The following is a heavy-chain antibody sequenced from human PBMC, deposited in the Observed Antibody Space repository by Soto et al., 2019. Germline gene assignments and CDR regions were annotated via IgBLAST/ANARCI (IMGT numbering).Heavy chain of an antibody. V-gene: IGHV1-46*01. CDR1: GYTFTSYY. CDR2: INPSGGST. Sequence: QVQLVQSGAEVKKPGASVKVSCKASGYTFTSYYMHWVRQAPGQGLEWMGIINPSGGSTSYAQKFKGRVTMTRDTSTSTVYMELSSLRSEDTAVYYCARGSDLGPSDNWFDPWGQGTLVTVSS. J-gene: IGHJ5*02. CDR3: ARGSDLGPSDNWFDP.